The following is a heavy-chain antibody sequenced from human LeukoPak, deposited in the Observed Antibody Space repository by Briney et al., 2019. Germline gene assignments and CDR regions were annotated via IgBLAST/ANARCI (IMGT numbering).Heavy chain of an antibody. CDR3: ARLPKARITIFGVAFDY. V-gene: IGHV3-30-3*01. J-gene: IGHJ4*02. CDR2: ISYDGSNK. CDR1: GFTFSSYA. Sequence: PGGSLRLSCAASGFTFSSYAMHWVRQAPGKGLEWVAVISYDGSNKYYADSVKGRFTISRDNAKNSLYLQMNSLRAEDTAVYYCARLPKARITIFGVAFDYWGQGTLVTVSS. D-gene: IGHD3-3*01.